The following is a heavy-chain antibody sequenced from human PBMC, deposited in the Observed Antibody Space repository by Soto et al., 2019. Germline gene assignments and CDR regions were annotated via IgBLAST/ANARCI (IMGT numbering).Heavy chain of an antibody. D-gene: IGHD3-22*01. V-gene: IGHV1-69*01. J-gene: IGHJ6*02. Sequence: QVQLVQSGAEVKKPGSSVKVSCKASGDTFSSYAISWVRQAPGQGLEWMGGIIPIFGTANYAQKFQGRVTFTADESTSAAYMELSSLRSEDTAVYYCARDESGYRSRASPMDVWGQGTTVTVSS. CDR2: IIPIFGTA. CDR3: ARDESGYRSRASPMDV. CDR1: GDTFSSYA.